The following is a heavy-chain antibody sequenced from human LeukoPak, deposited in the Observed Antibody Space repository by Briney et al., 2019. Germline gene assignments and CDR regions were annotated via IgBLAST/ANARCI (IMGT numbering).Heavy chain of an antibody. J-gene: IGHJ6*02. CDR1: GYSFTSYW. V-gene: IGHV5-51*01. D-gene: IGHD2-15*01. CDR3: ARHALGPLPRYYHGMDV. Sequence: GESLKISCKGSGYSFTSYWIGWVRQMPGNGLEWMGIIYPGDSDTTYSPAFQGQVTISADKSISTAYLQWSSLKASDTAMYYCARHALGPLPRYYHGMDVWGQGTTVTVSS. CDR2: IYPGDSDT.